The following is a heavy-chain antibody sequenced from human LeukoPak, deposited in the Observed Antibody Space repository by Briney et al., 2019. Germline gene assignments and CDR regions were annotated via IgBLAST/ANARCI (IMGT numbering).Heavy chain of an antibody. Sequence: GGSLRLSCAASGFTFSSYAMSWIRQAPGKGLEWVSGISGSGGSTYYADSVQGRFTIFRDNSKNTLYLQMNSLSAEDTAVYYCAKDLTRRHSGQFDYWGQGTLVTVSS. J-gene: IGHJ4*02. CDR2: ISGSGGST. V-gene: IGHV3-23*01. CDR1: GFTFSSYA. CDR3: AKDLTRRHSGQFDY. D-gene: IGHD2-15*01.